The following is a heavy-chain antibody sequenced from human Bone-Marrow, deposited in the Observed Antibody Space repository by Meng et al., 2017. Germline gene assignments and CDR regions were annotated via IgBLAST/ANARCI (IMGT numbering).Heavy chain of an antibody. CDR2: IYYSGST. Sequence: LRLSCTVSGGSISSSSYYWGWIRQPPGKGLEWIGSIYYSGSTYYNPSLKSRVTISVDTSKNQFSLKLSSVTAADTAVYYCARAQVYYYGSGSYYNSPFDPWGQGTLVTVSS. D-gene: IGHD3-10*01. J-gene: IGHJ5*02. V-gene: IGHV4-39*07. CDR3: ARAQVYYYGSGSYYNSPFDP. CDR1: GGSISSSSYY.